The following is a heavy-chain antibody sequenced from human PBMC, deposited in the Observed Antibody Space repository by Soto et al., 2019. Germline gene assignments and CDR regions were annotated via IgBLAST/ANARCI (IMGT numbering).Heavy chain of an antibody. V-gene: IGHV3-23*01. Sequence: EVQLLESGGGLVQPGGSLRLSCAASGFSFSTYAMNWVRQAPGKGLEWVAGMSGSGDTTFYADSVKGRFTISRDNSMNTLYLKMNSLRAEDTAVYYCVKDAVLRDFDWLSYFDYWGQGTLVTVSS. CDR3: VKDAVLRDFDWLSYFDY. J-gene: IGHJ4*02. D-gene: IGHD3-9*01. CDR1: GFSFSTYA. CDR2: MSGSGDTT.